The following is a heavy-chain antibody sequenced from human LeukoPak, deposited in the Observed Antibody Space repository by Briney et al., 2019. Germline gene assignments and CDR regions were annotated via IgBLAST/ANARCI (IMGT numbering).Heavy chain of an antibody. Sequence: PGTSLRLSCAASEFTFSNYGMHWVRQAPGKGLEWVANIQQDGSEKYYVDSVKGRFTISRDNAKKSLFLQVSSLRGEDTAVYYCARDRGFSYGIDFWGQGTPVTVSS. CDR2: IQQDGSEK. V-gene: IGHV3-7*01. D-gene: IGHD5-18*01. CDR3: ARDRGFSYGIDF. J-gene: IGHJ4*02. CDR1: EFTFSNYG.